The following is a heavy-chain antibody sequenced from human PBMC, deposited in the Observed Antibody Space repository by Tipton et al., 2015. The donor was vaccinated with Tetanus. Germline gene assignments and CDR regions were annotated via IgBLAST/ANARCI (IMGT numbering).Heavy chain of an antibody. D-gene: IGHD3-3*01. J-gene: IGHJ4*02. CDR2: ISYSGST. Sequence: LRISCTVSGGSVRSGDYSWNWIRQPPGKGLEWIGYISYSGSTNSNYSLKSRITISQDTSKNQFSLKLTSVTAADTAVYYCARANYDFPKKGPFDSWGQGTLVFVSS. CDR3: ARANYDFPKKGPFDS. CDR1: GGSVRSGDYS. V-gene: IGHV4-61*08.